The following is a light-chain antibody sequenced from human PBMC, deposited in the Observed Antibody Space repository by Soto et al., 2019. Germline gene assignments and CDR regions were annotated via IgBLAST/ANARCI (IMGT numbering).Light chain of an antibody. CDR1: HNDIVHYDY. CDR3: NSYTIDYPPFYV. Sequence: QSVLTQPASVSGSRGQSITISCTGTHNDIVHYDYVSWYQHHPGKAPKLIIFDVSSRPSGISNRFSGSKSGNTASLVISGLRPEDFAYYYCNSYTIDYPPFYVFVTGSKLTVL. CDR2: DVS. V-gene: IGLV2-14*03. J-gene: IGLJ1*01.